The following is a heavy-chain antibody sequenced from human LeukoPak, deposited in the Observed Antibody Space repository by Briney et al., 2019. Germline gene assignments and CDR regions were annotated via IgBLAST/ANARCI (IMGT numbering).Heavy chain of an antibody. J-gene: IGHJ5*02. CDR1: GYTFTSYG. V-gene: IGHV1-18*01. Sequence: ASVKVSCKASGYTFTSYGISWVRQAPGQGLEWMGWISAYNGNTNYAQKFQGRVTMTRNTSISTAYMELSSLRSEDTAVYYCARGKRYFDWLLPFWFDPWGQGTLVTVSS. D-gene: IGHD3-9*01. CDR2: ISAYNGNT. CDR3: ARGKRYFDWLLPFWFDP.